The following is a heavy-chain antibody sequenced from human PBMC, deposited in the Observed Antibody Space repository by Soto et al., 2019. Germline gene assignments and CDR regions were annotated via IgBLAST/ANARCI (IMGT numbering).Heavy chain of an antibody. CDR3: TSIAVAGKGGYYYYYYGMDV. V-gene: IGHV3-73*01. CDR1: GFTFSGSA. CDR2: IRSKANSYAT. D-gene: IGHD6-19*01. Sequence: PGGSLRLSCAASGFTFSGSAMHWVRQASGKGLEWVGRIRSKANSYATAYAASVKGRFTISRDDSKNTAYLQMNSLKTEDTAVYYCTSIAVAGKGGYYYYYYGMDVWGQGTTVTVSS. J-gene: IGHJ6*02.